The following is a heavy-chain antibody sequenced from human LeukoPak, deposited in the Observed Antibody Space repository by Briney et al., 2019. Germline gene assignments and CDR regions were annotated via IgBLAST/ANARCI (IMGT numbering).Heavy chain of an antibody. J-gene: IGHJ1*01. CDR2: SIPVSGTI. CDR3: ARDPPGL. D-gene: IGHD6-19*01. V-gene: IGHV1-69*05. CDR1: GDMFISYG. Sequence: ASVKVSCKASGDMFISYGISWVRQAPGQGREWMGGSIPVSGTIKYAQKFQGRVTITTEESTSTTYMELSSLRFEDTAVYYCARDPPGLWGQGTLVTVSS.